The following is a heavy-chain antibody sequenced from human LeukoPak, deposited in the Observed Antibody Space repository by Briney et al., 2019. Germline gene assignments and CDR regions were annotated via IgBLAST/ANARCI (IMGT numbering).Heavy chain of an antibody. CDR2: IYYSGST. CDR1: GGSISSGDYY. V-gene: IGHV4-30-4*08. J-gene: IGHJ4*02. CDR3: ARTTYYYDSSGYYPLPFDY. D-gene: IGHD3-22*01. Sequence: PSETLSLTCTVSGGSISSGDYYWSWIRQPPGKGLEWIGYIYYSGSTYYNPSLKSRVTISVDTFKNQFSLKLSSVTAADTAVYYCARTTYYYDSSGYYPLPFDYWGQGTLVTVSS.